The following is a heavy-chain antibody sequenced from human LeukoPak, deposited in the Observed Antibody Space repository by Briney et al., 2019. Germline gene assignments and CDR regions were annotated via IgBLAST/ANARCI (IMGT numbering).Heavy chain of an antibody. CDR2: IRYDGSNK. CDR1: GFTFSSYG. CDR3: ARDEKGGFDY. Sequence: GGSLRLSCAASGFTFSSYGMHWVRQAPGKGLEWVAFIRYDGSNKYYADSVKGRFTISRDTFKNTLYLQMNSLRAEDTAVYYCARDEKGGFDYWGQGTLVTVSS. J-gene: IGHJ4*02. V-gene: IGHV3-30*02. D-gene: IGHD1-26*01.